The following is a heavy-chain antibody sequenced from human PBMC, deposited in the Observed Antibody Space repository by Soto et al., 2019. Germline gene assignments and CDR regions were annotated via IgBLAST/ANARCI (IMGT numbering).Heavy chain of an antibody. CDR3: ARERYYDSSGPFAY. J-gene: IGHJ4*02. CDR2: ISYDGSNK. Sequence: GGSLRLSCAASGFTFSSYAMHWVRQAPGKGLEWVAVISYDGSNKYYADSVKGRFTISRDNSKNTLYLQMNSLRAEDTAVYYCARERYYDSSGPFAYWGQGTLVTVSS. D-gene: IGHD3-22*01. V-gene: IGHV3-30-3*01. CDR1: GFTFSSYA.